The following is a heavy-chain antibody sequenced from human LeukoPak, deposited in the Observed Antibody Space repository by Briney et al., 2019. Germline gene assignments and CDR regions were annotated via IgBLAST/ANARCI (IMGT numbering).Heavy chain of an antibody. CDR1: GFTFTSYW. CDR3: ATLGIAARPGQPVFDY. Sequence: GGSLRLSCGASGFTFTSYWMSWVRQAPGKGLEWVANIKEDGSEKYYVDSVKGRFTISRDNAKRSLYLQMNSLRAEDTAVYYCATLGIAARPGQPVFDYWGQGTLVTVSS. J-gene: IGHJ4*02. CDR2: IKEDGSEK. V-gene: IGHV3-7*01. D-gene: IGHD6-6*01.